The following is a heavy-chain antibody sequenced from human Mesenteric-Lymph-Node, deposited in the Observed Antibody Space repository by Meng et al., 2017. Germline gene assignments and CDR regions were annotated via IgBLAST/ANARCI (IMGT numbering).Heavy chain of an antibody. CDR3: AHGSGWLFDY. D-gene: IGHD6-19*01. J-gene: IGHJ4*02. CDR1: GFPLSTPAEA. V-gene: IGHV2-5*02. CDR2: IYWDDDN. Sequence: TSDDPAPSLVQPTPTPPPTSTFSGFPLSTPAEAVGRFRQPPGKALEWLALIYWDDDNHYSPSLRSRLTFTKDTSRNQVVLTLTNMDPMDTATYFCAHGSGWLFDYWGQGTLVTVSS.